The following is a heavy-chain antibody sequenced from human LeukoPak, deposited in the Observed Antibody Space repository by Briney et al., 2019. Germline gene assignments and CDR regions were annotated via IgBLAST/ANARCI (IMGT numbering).Heavy chain of an antibody. CDR2: TYYRSKWYN. D-gene: IGHD3-16*01. CDR3: VRGGHFDY. Sequence: SQTLSLTCAISGDSVSSSSSAWNGVRQSPSRGLEWLGRTYYRSKWYNDYAESVKSRIAINPDTSKNQFSLHLNSVTPEDTAVYYCVRGGHFDYWGQGTLVTVSS. CDR1: GDSVSSSSSA. J-gene: IGHJ4*02. V-gene: IGHV6-1*01.